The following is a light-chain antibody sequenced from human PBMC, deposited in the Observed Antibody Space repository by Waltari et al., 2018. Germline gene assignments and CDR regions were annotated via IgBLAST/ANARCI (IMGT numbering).Light chain of an antibody. CDR2: GHT. CDR3: QSYDRSLSGFV. V-gene: IGLV1-40*03. CDR1: DSNIGAHYD. Sequence: QSVVTQPPSVSGAPGQRVTISCTGTDSNIGAHYDVQWYQQLPEAAPKVVIFGHTNRPSGVSGRFSGSKSGASASLTISGLQAEDEAEYYCQSYDRSLSGFVFGPGTRVTVL. J-gene: IGLJ1*01.